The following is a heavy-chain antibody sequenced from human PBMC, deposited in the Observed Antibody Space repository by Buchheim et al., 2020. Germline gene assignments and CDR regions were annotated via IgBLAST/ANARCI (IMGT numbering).Heavy chain of an antibody. CDR3: AREGISMIGVFDY. D-gene: IGHD3-22*01. CDR2: IKQEGSEK. CDR1: GFTFSSYW. J-gene: IGHJ4*02. V-gene: IGHV3-7*01. Sequence: EVQLVESGGGLVQPGGSLRLSCAASGFTFSSYWMSWVRQAPGKGREWVANIKQEGSEKYYVDSVKGRFTNYRDNDKNSLYLQMNSLRAEDTAVYYCAREGISMIGVFDYWGQGTL.